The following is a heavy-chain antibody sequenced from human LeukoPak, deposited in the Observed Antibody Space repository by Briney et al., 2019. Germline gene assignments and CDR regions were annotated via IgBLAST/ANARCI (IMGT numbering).Heavy chain of an antibody. Sequence: QAGGSLRLSCAASGFIFTNYFMNWVRQAPGKGLEWVSVIYSGGSTYYADSVKGRFTISRDNSKNTLYLQMNSLRAEDTAVYYCARAGHNWFDPWGQGTLVTVSS. J-gene: IGHJ5*02. V-gene: IGHV3-53*01. CDR3: ARAGHNWFDP. CDR1: GFIFTNYF. CDR2: IYSGGST.